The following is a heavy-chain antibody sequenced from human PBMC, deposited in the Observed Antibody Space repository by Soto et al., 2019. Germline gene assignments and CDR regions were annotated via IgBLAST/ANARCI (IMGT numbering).Heavy chain of an antibody. Sequence: EVHLVESGGDLVQPGGSLRLSCPASGFTLSAYWMHWVRQAPGRGLEWVSRLSSDGFGTAYADSVKGRFHISRDNARNTLFLQMNGLRAEDTAVYYCARDLGGPDYWGRGTLVTVSS. J-gene: IGHJ4*02. CDR1: GFTLSAYW. D-gene: IGHD3-16*01. CDR3: ARDLGGPDY. CDR2: LSSDGFGT. V-gene: IGHV3-74*03.